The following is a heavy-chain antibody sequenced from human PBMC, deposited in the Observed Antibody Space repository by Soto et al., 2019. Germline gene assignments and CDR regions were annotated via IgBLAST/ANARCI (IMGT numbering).Heavy chain of an antibody. Sequence: SETLSLTCTVSGGSISSYYWSWIRQPPGKGLEWIGYIYYSGSTNYNPSLKSRVTISVDTSKNQFSLKLSSVTAADTAVYYCARLTGYCSGGSCYSGSHFDYWGQETLVTVSS. CDR1: GGSISSYY. CDR2: IYYSGST. D-gene: IGHD2-15*01. V-gene: IGHV4-59*01. CDR3: ARLTGYCSGGSCYSGSHFDY. J-gene: IGHJ4*02.